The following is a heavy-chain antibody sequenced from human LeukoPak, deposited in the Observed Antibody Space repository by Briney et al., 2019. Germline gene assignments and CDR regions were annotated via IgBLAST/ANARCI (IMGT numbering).Heavy chain of an antibody. CDR3: APTRRATPFDY. CDR2: TNPNSGGT. V-gene: IGHV1-2*02. CDR1: GYTFTGYY. D-gene: IGHD1-26*01. Sequence: GASVKVSCKASGYTFTGYYIHWVRQAPGQGLEWMGWTNPNSGGTNYAQKFQGRVTMTRDTSNSTAYMELSRLRSDDTAVYYCAPTRRATPFDYWGQGTLVTVSS. J-gene: IGHJ4*02.